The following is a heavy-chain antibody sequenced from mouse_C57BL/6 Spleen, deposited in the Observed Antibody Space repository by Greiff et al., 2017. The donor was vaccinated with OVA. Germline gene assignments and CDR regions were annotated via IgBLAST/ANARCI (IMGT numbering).Heavy chain of an antibody. V-gene: IGHV1-15*01. CDR3: TRDYYGSSFDY. CDR1: GYTFTDYE. D-gene: IGHD1-1*01. CDR2: IDPETGGP. J-gene: IGHJ2*01. Sequence: VQLQQSGAELVRPGASVTLSCKASGYTFTDYEMHWVKQTPVHGLEWIGAIDPETGGPAYNQKFKGKAILTADKSSSTADMELRSLTSEDSAVYYCTRDYYGSSFDYWGQGTTLTVSS.